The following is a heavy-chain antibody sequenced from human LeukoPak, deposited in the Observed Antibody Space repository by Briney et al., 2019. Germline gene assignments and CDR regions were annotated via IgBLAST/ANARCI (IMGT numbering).Heavy chain of an antibody. V-gene: IGHV3-7*03. D-gene: IGHD6-19*01. Sequence: PGGSLRLSCAASGFTFSTYWMSWVRQAPGKGLEWVANIKQDGSEKYYVDSVKGRFTISRDNAKNSLYLQMNSLRAEDAAVCYCQAEASTVAGTVYWGQGTLVTVSS. CDR2: IKQDGSEK. CDR1: GFTFSTYW. J-gene: IGHJ4*02. CDR3: QAEASTVAGTVY.